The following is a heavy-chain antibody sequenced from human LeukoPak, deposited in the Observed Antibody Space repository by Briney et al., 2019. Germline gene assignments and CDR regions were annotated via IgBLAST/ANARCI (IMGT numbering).Heavy chain of an antibody. Sequence: GGSLRLSCAASGFTFSSYAMSWARQAPGKGLEWVSAISGSGGSTYYADSVKGRFTISRDNSKNTLYLQMNSLRAEDTAVYHCAKLRGSGSYYNQYFDYWGQGTLVTVSS. CDR3: AKLRGSGSYYNQYFDY. D-gene: IGHD3-10*01. CDR2: ISGSGGST. CDR1: GFTFSSYA. J-gene: IGHJ4*02. V-gene: IGHV3-23*01.